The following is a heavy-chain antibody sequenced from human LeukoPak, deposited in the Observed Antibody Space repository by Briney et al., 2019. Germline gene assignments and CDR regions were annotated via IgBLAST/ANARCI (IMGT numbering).Heavy chain of an antibody. J-gene: IGHJ4*02. CDR3: AGATWGYDFEY. V-gene: IGHV3-53*01. Sequence: GGSLRLSCVASGVNVSNKYMSWVRQPPGKGMEWVSVLHSGGTTFYAASVKGRFTISRDKSENTLYLQMNSLRADDTAVYYCAGATWGYDFEYWGQGTLVTVPS. CDR2: LHSGGTT. CDR1: GVNVSNKY. D-gene: IGHD2-15*01.